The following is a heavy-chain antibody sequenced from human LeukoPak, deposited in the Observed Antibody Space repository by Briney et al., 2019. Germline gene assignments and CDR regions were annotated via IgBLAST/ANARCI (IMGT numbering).Heavy chain of an antibody. CDR2: IKQDGSEK. D-gene: IGHD5-12*01. Sequence: PGGSLRLSCAASGFTFSSYWMSWVRQAPGKGLEWVANIKQDGSEKYYVDSVKGRFTISRDNAKNSLYLQMNSLRTEDTAVYYCATEYSVFAFDIWGQGTMVTVSS. V-gene: IGHV3-7*03. CDR3: ATEYSVFAFDI. J-gene: IGHJ3*02. CDR1: GFTFSSYW.